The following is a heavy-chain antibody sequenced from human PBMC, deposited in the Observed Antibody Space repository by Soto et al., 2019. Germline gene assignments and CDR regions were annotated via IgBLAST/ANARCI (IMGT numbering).Heavy chain of an antibody. CDR1: GGSISSSSYY. V-gene: IGHV4-39*01. Sequence: SETLSLTCTVSGGSISSSSYYWGWIRQPPGKGLEWIGSFYYSGSTYYNPSLKSRVTISVDTSKNQFSLKLSSVTAADTAVYYCARLPRSIVGVKRWGYFDHWGQGTRVTVSS. CDR2: FYYSGST. J-gene: IGHJ4*02. D-gene: IGHD1-26*01. CDR3: ARLPRSIVGVKRWGYFDH.